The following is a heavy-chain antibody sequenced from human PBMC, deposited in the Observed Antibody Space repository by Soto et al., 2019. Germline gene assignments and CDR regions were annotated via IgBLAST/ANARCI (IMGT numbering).Heavy chain of an antibody. CDR1: GITFSNYA. J-gene: IGHJ6*02. CDR3: AKDGASGSYPPYYYFGMDV. CDR2: ISTSGGNA. Sequence: GGSLRLSCTASGITFSNYAMSWVRQAPRKGLEWVSSISTSGGNAYYADSVKGRFSISRDNSKNTLRLQMNSLRADDTAVYYCAKDGASGSYPPYYYFGMDVWGQGTTVTVSS. D-gene: IGHD1-26*01. V-gene: IGHV3-23*01.